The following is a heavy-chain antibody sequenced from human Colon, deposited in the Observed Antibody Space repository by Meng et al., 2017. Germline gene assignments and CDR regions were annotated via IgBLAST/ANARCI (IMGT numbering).Heavy chain of an antibody. D-gene: IGHD3-9*01. CDR1: GGSFSDYY. J-gene: IGHJ4*02. CDR3: ARGVDWAKSGNF. Sequence: VQPTQWVAGPFNPPEPLSLTCAVYGGSFSDYYLTRLRQPPGKGLEWVGEIHPSGSTYYSPSLQSRVTITLDTSKNQFSLTLSSMTAADTAVYYCARGVDWAKSGNFWGQGTLVTVSS. CDR2: IHPSGST. V-gene: IGHV4-34*01.